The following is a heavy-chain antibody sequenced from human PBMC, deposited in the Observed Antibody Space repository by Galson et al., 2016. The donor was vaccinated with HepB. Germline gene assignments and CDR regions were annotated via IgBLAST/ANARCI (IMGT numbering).Heavy chain of an antibody. CDR2: IWYDGSSK. CDR1: GFSFRHFA. Sequence: SLRLSCAASGFSFRHFAMHWVRQAPGKGLEWVGIIWYDGSSKYYADSVKGRFTITRDNSKNTVYLQINSVRDEDTAVYYCAKGGDGYNESFFDYWGQGTLVTVS. J-gene: IGHJ4*02. V-gene: IGHV3-33*06. CDR3: AKGGDGYNESFFDY. D-gene: IGHD5-24*01.